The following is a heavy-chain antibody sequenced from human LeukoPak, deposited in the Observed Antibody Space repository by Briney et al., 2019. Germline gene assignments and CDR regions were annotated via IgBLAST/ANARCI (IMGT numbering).Heavy chain of an antibody. V-gene: IGHV3-53*01. Sequence: GGSLRLSCAAFGFTVSDNYMNWVRQSPGKGLEWVSGIYSDDTTHYADSVKGRFTISRDNSKNTVYLQISSLRVEDTAVYFCARAPYDILTASYFDYWGQGTLVTVSS. CDR3: ARAPYDILTASYFDY. CDR1: GFTVSDNY. D-gene: IGHD3-9*01. J-gene: IGHJ4*02. CDR2: IYSDDTT.